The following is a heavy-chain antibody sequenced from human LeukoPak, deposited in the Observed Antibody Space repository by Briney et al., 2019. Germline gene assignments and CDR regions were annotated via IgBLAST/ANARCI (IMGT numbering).Heavy chain of an antibody. D-gene: IGHD3-10*01. CDR3: ATSITMVRGVIISGDWFDP. CDR2: INPNSGGT. Sequence: ASVKVSCKASGYTFTGYYMHWVRQAPGQGLEWMGWINPNSGGTNYAQKFQGRVTMTRDTSISTAYMELRSLRSDDTALYYCATSITMVRGVIISGDWFDPWGQGTLVTVSS. J-gene: IGHJ5*02. V-gene: IGHV1-2*02. CDR1: GYTFTGYY.